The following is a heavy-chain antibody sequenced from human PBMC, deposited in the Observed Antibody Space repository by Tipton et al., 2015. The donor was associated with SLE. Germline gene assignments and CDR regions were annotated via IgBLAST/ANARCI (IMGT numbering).Heavy chain of an antibody. CDR2: IVTSDTT. CDR1: GFNFDSYA. CDR3: VTRGWEFDY. Sequence: SLRLSCAASGFNFDSYAMRWVRQAPGKGLEWVSVIVTSDTTYYGDSVKGRFTIYRDDSQNTLFLQMNSLRVDDTAVYYCVTRGWEFDYWGRGTLVTVPS. V-gene: IGHV3-23*03. J-gene: IGHJ4*01. D-gene: IGHD1-26*01.